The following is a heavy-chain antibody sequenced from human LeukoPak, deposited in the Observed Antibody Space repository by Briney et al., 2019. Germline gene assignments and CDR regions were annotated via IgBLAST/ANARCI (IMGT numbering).Heavy chain of an antibody. V-gene: IGHV1-2*02. Sequence: ASVKVSCKASQFTFTDYYIHWVRQAPGQGLEWVGWINPDSGATSYAQNFQGRVTMTRDTSINTAYMEMTSLRSDDTAVYSCARAGGGYGAGWGAFDIWGQGTIVTVSS. CDR3: ARAGGGYGAGWGAFDI. D-gene: IGHD5-18*01. CDR1: QFTFTDYY. CDR2: INPDSGAT. J-gene: IGHJ3*02.